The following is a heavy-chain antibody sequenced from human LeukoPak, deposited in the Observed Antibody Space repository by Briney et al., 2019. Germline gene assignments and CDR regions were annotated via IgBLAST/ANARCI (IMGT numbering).Heavy chain of an antibody. V-gene: IGHV4-34*01. Sequence: SETLSLTCAVYGGSFSGYYWSWIRQPPGKGLEWIGEINHSGSTNYNPSLKSRVTISVDTSKNQFSLKLSSVTAADTAVYYCAKDRCSSTSCFLRWFDPWGQGTLVTVSS. D-gene: IGHD2-2*01. J-gene: IGHJ5*02. CDR1: GGSFSGYY. CDR2: INHSGST. CDR3: AKDRCSSTSCFLRWFDP.